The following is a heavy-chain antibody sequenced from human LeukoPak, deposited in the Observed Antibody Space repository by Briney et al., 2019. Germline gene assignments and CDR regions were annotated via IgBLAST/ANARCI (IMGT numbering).Heavy chain of an antibody. CDR3: ARETQNDAFDI. J-gene: IGHJ3*02. V-gene: IGHV4-59*01. CDR1: GGPNCSFY. Sequence: SETLSLTCTVSGGPNCSFYWMCMPQPPGEALEWIGYIYYSGSTNYNPSLKSRVTISVDTSKNQFSLKLSSVTAADTAVYYCARETQNDAFDIWGQGTMVTVSS. CDR2: IYYSGST.